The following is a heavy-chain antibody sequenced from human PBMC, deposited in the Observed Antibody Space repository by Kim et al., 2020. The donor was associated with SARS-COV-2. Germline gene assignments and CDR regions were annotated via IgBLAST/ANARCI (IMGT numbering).Heavy chain of an antibody. CDR2: ISSKSNSYET. CDR3: ARGPPYSESYWDAFDI. J-gene: IGHJ3*02. CDR1: GLTLSGSA. Sequence: GGSLRLSCAASGLTLSGSAMHWVRQASGTGLEWVGRISSKSNSYETAYAASVEGRFTISRDDSKNTAYLQMNSLKTEDTAVYYCARGPPYSESYWDAFDIWGQGTMVTVSS. D-gene: IGHD1-26*01. V-gene: IGHV3-73*01.